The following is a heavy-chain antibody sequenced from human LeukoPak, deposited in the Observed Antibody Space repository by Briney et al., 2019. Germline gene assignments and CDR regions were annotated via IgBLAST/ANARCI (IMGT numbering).Heavy chain of an antibody. D-gene: IGHD6-13*01. J-gene: IGHJ4*02. Sequence: GESLKISCKGSEYSFTSYWISWVRQVPGKGLEWMGRIDPSDSYTNYSPSFQGHVTISADKSITTAYLQWSSLKASDTAMYYCARHIVAAGTGLLGGIDYWGQGTLVTVSS. CDR2: IDPSDSYT. V-gene: IGHV5-10-1*01. CDR1: EYSFTSYW. CDR3: ARHIVAAGTGLLGGIDY.